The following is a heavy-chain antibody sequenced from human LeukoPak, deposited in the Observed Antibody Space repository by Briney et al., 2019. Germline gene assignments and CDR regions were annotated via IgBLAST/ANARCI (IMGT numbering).Heavy chain of an antibody. V-gene: IGHV3-15*01. D-gene: IGHD6-6*01. CDR3: TTYMAARPDNFGF. Sequence: GGSLRLSCAASGFNFNNAWMSWVRQAPGMGLEWVGRIKSKTSGGTTDYAVPVEGRFTISRDDSRNTLFLQMNSLKTEDTAFYYCTTYMAARPDNFGFWGQGTLVTVSS. CDR2: IKSKTSGGTT. J-gene: IGHJ4*02. CDR1: GFNFNNAW.